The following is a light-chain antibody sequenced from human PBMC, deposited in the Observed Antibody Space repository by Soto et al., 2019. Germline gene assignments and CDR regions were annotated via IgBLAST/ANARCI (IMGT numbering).Light chain of an antibody. J-gene: IGLJ3*02. CDR1: SGHSSYA. V-gene: IGLV4-69*01. CDR3: QTWGTGIPWV. Sequence: QLVLTQSPSASASLGASVKLTCTLSSGHSSYAIAWHQQQPEKGPRYLMKLNSDGSHSKGDGIPDRFSGSSSGAERYLTSSSLQSEDEADYYCQTWGTGIPWVFGGGTQLTVL. CDR2: LNSDGSH.